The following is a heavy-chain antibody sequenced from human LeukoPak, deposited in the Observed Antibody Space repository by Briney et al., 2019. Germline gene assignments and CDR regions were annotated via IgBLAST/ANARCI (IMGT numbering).Heavy chain of an antibody. CDR2: ISSGGHYI. J-gene: IGHJ4*02. D-gene: IGHD2-15*01. V-gene: IGHV3-23*01. CDR1: GLTFSTSG. CDR3: TSHTSANGVVVSPPFGY. Sequence: HAGGSLRLSCTTSGLTFSTSGFNWVRQAPGKGLEWVSAISSGGHYIYYADSVKGRFTISRDNSKYILYLQMNSLRADDTAVYYCTSHTSANGVVVSPPFGYWGQGTLVTVSS.